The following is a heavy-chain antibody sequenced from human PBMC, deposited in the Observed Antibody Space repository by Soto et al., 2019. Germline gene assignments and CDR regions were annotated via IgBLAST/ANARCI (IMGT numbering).Heavy chain of an antibody. CDR3: AREQLVQNYYYGMDV. CDR2: IWYDGSNK. Sequence: GGSLRLSCAASGFTFSSYGMHWVRQAPGKGLEWVAVIWYDGSNKYYADSVKGRFTISRDNSKNTLYLQMNSLRAEDTAVYYCAREQLVQNYYYGMDVWGQGTTVTVSS. D-gene: IGHD6-13*01. V-gene: IGHV3-33*01. CDR1: GFTFSSYG. J-gene: IGHJ6*02.